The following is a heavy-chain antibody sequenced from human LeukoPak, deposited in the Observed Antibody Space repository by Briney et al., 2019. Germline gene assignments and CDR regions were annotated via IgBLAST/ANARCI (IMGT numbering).Heavy chain of an antibody. CDR2: INHSGST. CDR3: AVNYYDSSGYYSTFDY. CDR1: GGSFSGYY. Sequence: SETLSLTCAVYGGSFSGYYWSWIRQPPGKGLERIGEINHSGSTNYNPSLKGRVTISVDTSKNQFSLKLSSVTAADTAVYYCAVNYYDSSGYYSTFDYWGQGTLVTVSS. J-gene: IGHJ4*02. D-gene: IGHD3-22*01. V-gene: IGHV4-34*01.